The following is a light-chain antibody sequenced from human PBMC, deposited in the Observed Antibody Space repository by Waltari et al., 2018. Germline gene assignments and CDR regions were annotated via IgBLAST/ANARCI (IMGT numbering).Light chain of an antibody. Sequence: QLVLTQTPSASASLGASLRPTYTLSSGLSSTILEWLQQQPVKGPRYLMQVNGDGSHRKGGEIPARFSGSRSGAERYLTFSSLQSEDEAHYYCETGGHGTWVFGGGTKLTVL. CDR1: SGLSSTI. V-gene: IGLV4-69*01. CDR2: VNGDGSH. J-gene: IGLJ3*02. CDR3: ETGGHGTWV.